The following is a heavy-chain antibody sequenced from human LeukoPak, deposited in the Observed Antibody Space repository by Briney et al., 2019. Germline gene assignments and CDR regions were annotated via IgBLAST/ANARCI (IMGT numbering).Heavy chain of an antibody. Sequence: PGRSLRLSCAASGFISDDYAMNWVRQAPGKGLEWVSGISWNSGNIGYADSVKGRFTISRDKAKNSLYLQMNSLRAEDTALYYCAKDAHRRKYYYYYYMDVWGKGTTVTISS. CDR2: ISWNSGNI. CDR1: GFISDDYA. CDR3: AKDAHRRKYYYYYYMDV. V-gene: IGHV3-9*02. J-gene: IGHJ6*03.